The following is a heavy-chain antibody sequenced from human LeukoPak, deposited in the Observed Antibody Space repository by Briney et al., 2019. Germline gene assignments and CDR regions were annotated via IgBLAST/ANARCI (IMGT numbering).Heavy chain of an antibody. J-gene: IGHJ5*02. CDR3: ARHGSSSSGWFDP. CDR1: GGSISSSSYY. Sequence: SETLSLTCTVSGGSISSSSYYWVWIRQPPGKGLEWIGSIYYSGSTYYNPSLKSRVTISVDTSKNQFSLKLSSVTAADTAVYYCARHGSSSSGWFDPWGQGTLVTVSS. D-gene: IGHD6-6*01. V-gene: IGHV4-39*01. CDR2: IYYSGST.